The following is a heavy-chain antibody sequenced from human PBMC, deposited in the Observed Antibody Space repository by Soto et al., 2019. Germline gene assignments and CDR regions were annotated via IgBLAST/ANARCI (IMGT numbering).Heavy chain of an antibody. CDR3: TRFVTTVVTKGPNYSLDV. V-gene: IGHV3-74*01. Sequence: LRLSCAASGFTFSSYWMHWVRQAPGKGLVWVSRINSDGSSTSYADSVKGRFTISRDNAKNTLYLQINSLRAEDTAVYYCTRFVTTVVTKGPNYSLDVWGQGTTVTVSS. CDR1: GFTFSSYW. D-gene: IGHD4-17*01. CDR2: INSDGSST. J-gene: IGHJ6*02.